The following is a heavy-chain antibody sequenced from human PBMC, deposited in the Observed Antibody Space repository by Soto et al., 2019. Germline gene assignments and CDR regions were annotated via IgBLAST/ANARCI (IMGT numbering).Heavy chain of an antibody. J-gene: IGHJ4*02. CDR2: IYTSGST. D-gene: IGHD1-26*01. CDR1: GGSVSSGSYY. V-gene: IGHV4-61*01. Sequence: QVQLQESGPGLVKPSETLSLTCTVSGGSVSSGSYYWSWIRQPPGKGLEWIGYIYTSGSTNYNPSLKSRVTMSVDTSKNQFSLKLSSVTAADTAVYYCARGSQWELLLFWGQGTLVTVSS. CDR3: ARGSQWELLLF.